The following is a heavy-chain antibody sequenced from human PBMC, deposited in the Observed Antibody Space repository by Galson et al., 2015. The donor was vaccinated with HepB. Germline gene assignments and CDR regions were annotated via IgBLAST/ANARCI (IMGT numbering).Heavy chain of an antibody. D-gene: IGHD2-2*01. Sequence: VKVSCKVSGYTFTDYYMHWVQQAPGKGLEWMGLVDPEDGETIYAEKFQGRVTITADTSTDTAYMELSSLRSEDTAVYYCATRICSSTSCYGQGDWFDPWGQGTLVTVSS. CDR2: VDPEDGET. CDR3: ATRICSSTSCYGQGDWFDP. J-gene: IGHJ5*02. CDR1: GYTFTDYY. V-gene: IGHV1-69-2*01.